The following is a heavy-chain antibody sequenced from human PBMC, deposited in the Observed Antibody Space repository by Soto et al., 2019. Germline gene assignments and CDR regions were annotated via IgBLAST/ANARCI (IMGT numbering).Heavy chain of an antibody. Sequence: QVQLVQSGAEVKKPGASVMVSCKGSGYSFITYGMSWVRQAPGQGLEWVGWISTYNGNTKYVESLQGRVTMTTDTTTSTAYMELRSLRSDDTAVYYCARGPTDYYDKSGDYCLHYWGQGTLVTVSP. V-gene: IGHV1-18*01. CDR2: ISTYNGNT. D-gene: IGHD3-22*01. J-gene: IGHJ4*02. CDR3: ARGPTDYYDKSGDYCLHY. CDR1: GYSFITYG.